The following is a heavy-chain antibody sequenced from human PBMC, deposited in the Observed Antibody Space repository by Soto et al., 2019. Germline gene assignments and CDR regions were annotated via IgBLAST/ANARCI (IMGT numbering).Heavy chain of an antibody. J-gene: IGHJ6*02. CDR2: ISGSGGST. CDR3: AKHQGRIAVAGTRDYYYYYGMDV. V-gene: IGHV3-23*04. CDR1: GFSFSNNG. D-gene: IGHD6-19*01. Sequence: VQLVESGGGVVQPGRSLRLSCAASGFSFSNNGMHWVRQAPGKGLEWVSAISGSGGSTYYADSVKGRFTISRDNSKNTLYLQMNSLRAEDTAVYYCAKHQGRIAVAGTRDYYYYYGMDVWGQGTTVTVSS.